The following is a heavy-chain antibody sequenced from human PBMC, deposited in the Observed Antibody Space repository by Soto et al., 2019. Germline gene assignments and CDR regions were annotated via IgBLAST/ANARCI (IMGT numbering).Heavy chain of an antibody. CDR2: FYHSGNS. D-gene: IGHD5-18*01. CDR1: NGSIGGFY. CDR3: ARISSVDPYGYVNGGLDV. Sequence: PSETLSLTCSISNGSIGGFYWSWIRQSPEKGLEWVGYFYHSGNSNYNPSLKSRVTISVDTSKNQLSLSLRSVTAADTAVYFCARISSVDPYGYVNGGLDVWGQGTTVTVSS. J-gene: IGHJ6*02. V-gene: IGHV4-59*01.